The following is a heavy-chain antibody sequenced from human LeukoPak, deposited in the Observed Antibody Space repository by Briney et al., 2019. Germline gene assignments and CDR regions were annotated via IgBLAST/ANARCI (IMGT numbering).Heavy chain of an antibody. CDR3: ARGGLVDRVMADAFDI. Sequence: SVKVSCKASGGTFSSYAISWVRQAPGQGLDWMGRIIPILGIANYAQKFQARVTSSADKSTSTAYMELSRLRSEDTAVDYGARGGLVDRVMADAFDIWGQGTMVTVSS. J-gene: IGHJ3*02. CDR1: GGTFSSYA. D-gene: IGHD5-18*01. V-gene: IGHV1-69*04. CDR2: IIPILGIA.